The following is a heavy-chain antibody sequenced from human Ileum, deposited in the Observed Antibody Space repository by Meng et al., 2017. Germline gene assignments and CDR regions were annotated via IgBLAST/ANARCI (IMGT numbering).Heavy chain of an antibody. CDR3: AKASKGVTTVTTSDY. D-gene: IGHD4-17*01. J-gene: IGHJ4*02. CDR2: ISGSGAGT. Sequence: EVQLLESGGGLVQPGGSLRLSCATYGVTFSSYGMSWVRQAPGKGLEWVSTISGSGAGTYYADSVKGRFTISRDNSKNTLYLQMNSLRAEDTAVYYCAKASKGVTTVTTSDYWGQGTLVTVSS. V-gene: IGHV3-23*01. CDR1: GVTFSSYG.